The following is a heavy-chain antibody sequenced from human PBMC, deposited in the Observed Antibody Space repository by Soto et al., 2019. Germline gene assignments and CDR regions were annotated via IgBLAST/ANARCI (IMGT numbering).Heavy chain of an antibody. CDR2: MTYDGATE. CDR3: ARVRLSIAVNDALDV. V-gene: IGHV3-30*14. J-gene: IGHJ3*01. D-gene: IGHD3-3*02. Sequence: QVRLVESGGGVDQPGTSLRLSCAASGFTFSDYVIHWVRQAAGKGLEWVASMTYDGATEYYADSVKGRFTMSRDNSKRALSLQMNSLRPDDTAVYYCARVRLSIAVNDALDVWGQGTTVTVSS. CDR1: GFTFSDYV.